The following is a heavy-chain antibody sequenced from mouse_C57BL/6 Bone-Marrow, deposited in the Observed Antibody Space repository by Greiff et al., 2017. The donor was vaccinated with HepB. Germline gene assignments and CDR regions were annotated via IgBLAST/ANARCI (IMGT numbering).Heavy chain of an antibody. D-gene: IGHD4-1*01. Sequence: EVMLVESEGGLVQPGSSMKLSCTASGFTFSDYYMAWVRQVPEKGLEWVANINYDGSSTYYLDSLKSRFIISRDNAKNILYLQMSSLKSEYTATYYCAREVLGRFDYWGQGTTLTVSS. CDR2: INYDGSST. J-gene: IGHJ2*01. CDR3: AREVLGRFDY. CDR1: GFTFSDYY. V-gene: IGHV5-16*01.